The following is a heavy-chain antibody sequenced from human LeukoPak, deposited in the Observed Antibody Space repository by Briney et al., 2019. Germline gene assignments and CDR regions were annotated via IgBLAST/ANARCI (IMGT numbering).Heavy chain of an antibody. CDR2: TSYDGSKK. CDR1: GFTFSNYA. V-gene: IGHV3-30-3*01. J-gene: IGHJ4*02. CDR3: AKAMTKGPPFDY. D-gene: IGHD3-22*01. Sequence: GKSLRLSCAASGFTFSNYAMHWVRQAPGKGLEWVAFTSYDGSKKYYADSVKGRFTISRDNSKNTLYLQMNSLRTEDTAVYYCAKAMTKGPPFDYWGQGTLVTVSS.